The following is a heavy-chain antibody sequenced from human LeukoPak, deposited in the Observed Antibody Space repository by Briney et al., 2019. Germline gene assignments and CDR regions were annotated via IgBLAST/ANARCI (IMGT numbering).Heavy chain of an antibody. CDR2: LSGSDITT. D-gene: IGHD6-19*01. V-gene: IGHV3-23*01. Sequence: GGSLRLSCAASGFTFSNSAMSWVRQAPGKGLEWVSTLSGSDITTYYADSVKGRFTISRDNSKNTLYLQMNSLRAEDTAVYYCAKGIYSSGWSYFDYWVHGTLVTVSS. CDR3: AKGIYSSGWSYFDY. J-gene: IGHJ4*01. CDR1: GFTFSNSA.